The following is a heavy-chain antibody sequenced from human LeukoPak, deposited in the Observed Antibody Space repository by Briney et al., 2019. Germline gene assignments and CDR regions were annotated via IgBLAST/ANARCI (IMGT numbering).Heavy chain of an antibody. V-gene: IGHV4-38-2*02. CDR3: ARDPRWLTPDCTSTSCYENYFDP. CDR1: GYSISSGYQ. J-gene: IGHJ5*02. CDR2: IYHSGGA. D-gene: IGHD2-2*01. Sequence: KPSETLSLTCGVSGYSISSGYQWAWIRQSPGKGLEWIGSIYHSGGAHYNPSLKSRVTISVETSKNQFSLNMYSVTAADTAVYYCARDPRWLTPDCTSTSCYENYFDPWGQGTLVTVSS.